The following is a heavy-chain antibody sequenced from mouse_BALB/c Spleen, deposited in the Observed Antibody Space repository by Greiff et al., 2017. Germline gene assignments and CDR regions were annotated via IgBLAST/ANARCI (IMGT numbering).Heavy chain of an antibody. V-gene: IGHV1-14*01. J-gene: IGHJ2*01. CDR2: INPYNDGT. D-gene: IGHD2-1*01. CDR3: ARGKAYGNYLDD. CDR1: GYTFTSYV. Sequence: EVKLVESGPELVKPGASVKMSCKASGYTFTSYVMHWVKQKPGQGLEWIGYINPYNDGTKYNEKFKGKATLTSDKSSSTAYMELSSLTSEDSAVYYCARGKAYGNYLDDWGQGTTLTVSS.